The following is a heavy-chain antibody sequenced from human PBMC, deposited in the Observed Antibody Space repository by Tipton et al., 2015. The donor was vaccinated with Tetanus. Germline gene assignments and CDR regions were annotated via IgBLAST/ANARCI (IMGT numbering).Heavy chain of an antibody. D-gene: IGHD2/OR15-2a*01. J-gene: IGHJ4*02. V-gene: IGHV1-69*06. CDR1: GGTFGSYA. Sequence: QLVQSGAEVKKPGSSVKVSCEASGGTFGSYAVNWVRQAPGQGLEWMGGIIPTFDTRTYARKFHGRLTITADRSTRTAYMELKSLRSEDTAVYFCARTAGGTREYYGIKYWGQGTPVTVSS. CDR2: IIPTFDTR. CDR3: ARTAGGTREYYGIKY.